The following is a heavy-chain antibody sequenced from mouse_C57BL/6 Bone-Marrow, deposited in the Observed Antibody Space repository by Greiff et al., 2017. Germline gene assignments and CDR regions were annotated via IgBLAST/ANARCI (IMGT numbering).Heavy chain of an antibody. CDR2: IYPGSGNT. CDR3: ARHYSNSLLDY. V-gene: IGHV1-76*01. D-gene: IGHD2-5*01. Sequence: QVQLQQSGAELVRPGASVKLSCKASGYTFTDYYINWVKQRPGQGLEWIARIYPGSGNTYYNEKFKGKATLTAEKSSSTAYMQLSSLTSEDSAVYFCARHYSNSLLDYWGQGTTLTVSS. J-gene: IGHJ2*01. CDR1: GYTFTDYY.